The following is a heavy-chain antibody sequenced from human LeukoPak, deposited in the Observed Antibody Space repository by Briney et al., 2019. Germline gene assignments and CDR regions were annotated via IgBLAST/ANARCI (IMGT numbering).Heavy chain of an antibody. CDR1: GYSFTSYW. Sequence: GESLKISCKGSGYSFTSYWSGWVRQMPGKGLEWMGIIYPGDSDTRYSPSFQGQVTISADKSISTDYLQWSSLKASDTAMYYCARAVGERQYAMDVWGQGTTVTVSS. CDR2: IYPGDSDT. CDR3: ARAVGERQYAMDV. V-gene: IGHV5-51*01. J-gene: IGHJ6*02. D-gene: IGHD2-15*01.